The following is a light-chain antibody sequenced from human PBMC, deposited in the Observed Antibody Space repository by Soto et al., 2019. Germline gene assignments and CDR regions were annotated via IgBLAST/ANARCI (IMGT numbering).Light chain of an antibody. Sequence: DIQMTQSPSSLSASVGDSVTITCRASQSISTYLNWYQQKPGKAPKLLIYAASIFQSGVPSRFSGSGSGTDFTLTISSLQPEDFATYYCQQSYSSPITFGQGTRLEIK. J-gene: IGKJ5*01. CDR3: QQSYSSPIT. V-gene: IGKV1-39*01. CDR2: AAS. CDR1: QSISTY.